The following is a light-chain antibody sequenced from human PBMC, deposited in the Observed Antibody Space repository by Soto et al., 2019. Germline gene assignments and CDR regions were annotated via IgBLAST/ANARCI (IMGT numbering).Light chain of an antibody. CDR2: DAS. Sequence: DIQRSQAPSSLSASVGDRVAVTCRASQSISRYLSWYQQKPGKAPNLLIYDASSLQSGVPSRFSGSGFGTEFTLTISSLQPGDFATYYCQQYSSRSTFGQGTKVDIK. J-gene: IGKJ1*01. CDR1: QSISRY. CDR3: QQYSSRST. V-gene: IGKV1-5*01.